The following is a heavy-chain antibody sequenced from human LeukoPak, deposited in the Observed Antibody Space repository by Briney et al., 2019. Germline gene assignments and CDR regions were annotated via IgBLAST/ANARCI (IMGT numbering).Heavy chain of an antibody. CDR2: ISYDGSKE. D-gene: IGHD6-13*01. CDR3: ARDPSTARYSNYWANNVFDP. J-gene: IGHJ5*02. V-gene: IGHV3-30*04. Sequence: GTSLRLSCAASGFTFSTYPMHWVRQAPGKGLEWVALISYDGSKEFLADSVKGRFSISRDNAKNTLYLQMNSLRAEDTAVYYCARDPSTARYSNYWANNVFDPWGQGTLVTVSS. CDR1: GFTFSTYP.